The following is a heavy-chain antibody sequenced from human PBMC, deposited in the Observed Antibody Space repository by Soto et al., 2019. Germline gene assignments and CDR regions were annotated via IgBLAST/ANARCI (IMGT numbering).Heavy chain of an antibody. CDR1: GGTFSDYA. CDR3: ARERGSGSYRIQNYYCYGVDV. D-gene: IGHD3-3*01. V-gene: IGHV1-69*13. J-gene: IGHJ6*02. CDR2: IIPIFGTA. Sequence: SVKVSCKASGGTFSDYAISWVRQAPGQGVEWMGGIIPIFGTATYGQKFQGRVRITADESTSTAYMELSSLRSEDTAVYYCARERGSGSYRIQNYYCYGVDVWGQGTTVTVSS.